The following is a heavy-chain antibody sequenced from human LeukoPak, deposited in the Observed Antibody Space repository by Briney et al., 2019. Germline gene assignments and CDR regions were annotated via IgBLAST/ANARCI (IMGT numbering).Heavy chain of an antibody. CDR1: GGSISSYY. CDR3: AGGAFYGPYYFDY. V-gene: IGHV4-59*01. J-gene: IGHJ4*02. CDR2: IYYSGST. Sequence: PSETLSLTCTVSGGSISSYYWSWIRQPPGKGLEWIGYIYYSGSTNYNPSLKSRVTISVDTSKNQFSLKLSPVTAADTAVYYCAGGAFYGPYYFDYWGQGTLVTVSS. D-gene: IGHD2/OR15-2a*01.